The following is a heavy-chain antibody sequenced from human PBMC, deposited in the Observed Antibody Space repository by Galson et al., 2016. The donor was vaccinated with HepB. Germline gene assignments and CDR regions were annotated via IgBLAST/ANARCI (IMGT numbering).Heavy chain of an antibody. Sequence: ETLSLTCTVSGGSMSDYYWSWIRQPPGKGLKWIGYIYYTGATNYNPSLKSRVTISVDTSKNQFSLKLRSVTVADTAVYYCARTAGDFFNYWGQGTLVTVSS. CDR3: ARTAGDFFNY. CDR2: IYYTGAT. V-gene: IGHV4-59*01. CDR1: GGSMSDYY. J-gene: IGHJ4*02.